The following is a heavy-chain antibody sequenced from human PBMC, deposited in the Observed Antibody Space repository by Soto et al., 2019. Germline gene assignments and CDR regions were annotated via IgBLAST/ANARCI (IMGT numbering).Heavy chain of an antibody. D-gene: IGHD3-10*01. J-gene: IGHJ6*02. CDR3: ARVRFGEWGYAMDV. CDR2: ISSSGSSI. V-gene: IGHV3-11*01. Sequence: QVQLVESGGGLVKPGGSLRLSCAASGLTFSDCYMNWIRQAPGKGLEWVSYISSSGSSINYADSVKGRFTISRDIAKNSLYLQMNSLRAEDTAMYYCARVRFGEWGYAMDVWGQGTTVTVSS. CDR1: GLTFSDCY.